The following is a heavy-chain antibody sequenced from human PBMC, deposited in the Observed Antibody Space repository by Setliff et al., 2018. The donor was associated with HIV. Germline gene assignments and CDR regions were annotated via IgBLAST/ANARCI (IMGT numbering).Heavy chain of an antibody. J-gene: IGHJ4*02. D-gene: IGHD6-19*01. CDR1: GDTFSTNA. CDR3: ARGSCSGCYLSDY. Sequence: ASVKVSCKAFGDTFSTNAIHWVRQAPGQRLEWMGYINAGDDNTRYSEKFQGRVTITRDTSANTAYMELSSLRSEDTAVYYCARGSCSGCYLSDYWGLGTLVTVSS. V-gene: IGHV1-3*01. CDR2: INAGDDNT.